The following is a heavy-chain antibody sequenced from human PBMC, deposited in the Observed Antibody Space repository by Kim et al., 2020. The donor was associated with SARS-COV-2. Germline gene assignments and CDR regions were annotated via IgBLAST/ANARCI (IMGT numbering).Heavy chain of an antibody. D-gene: IGHD3-10*01. CDR3: ARGGYGSGSYPFDY. J-gene: IGHJ4*02. Sequence: ADSVKGRFTISRDNAKNSLYLQMNSLRAEDTAVYYCARGGYGSGSYPFDYWGQGTLVTVSS. V-gene: IGHV3-21*01.